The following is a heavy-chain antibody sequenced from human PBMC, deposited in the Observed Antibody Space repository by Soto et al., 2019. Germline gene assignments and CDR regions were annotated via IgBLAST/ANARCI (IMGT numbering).Heavy chain of an antibody. D-gene: IGHD1-26*01. J-gene: IGHJ6*02. CDR3: ARGGAGATYYYYGMDV. Sequence: SVKVSCKASGGTFSSYAISWVRQAPGQGLEWMGGIIPIFGAANYAQKFQGRVTITADESTSTAYMELSSLRSEDTAVYYCARGGAGATYYYYGMDVWGQGTTVTVSS. CDR2: IIPIFGAA. V-gene: IGHV1-69*13. CDR1: GGTFSSYA.